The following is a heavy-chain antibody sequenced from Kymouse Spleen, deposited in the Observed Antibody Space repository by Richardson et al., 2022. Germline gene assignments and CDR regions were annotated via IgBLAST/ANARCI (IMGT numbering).Heavy chain of an antibody. J-gene: IGHJ6*02. CDR1: GFTFSSYD. V-gene: IGHV3-13*01. CDR2: IGTAGDT. CDR3: ARDRVITGTTNGMDV. Sequence: EVQLVESGGGLVQPGGSLRLSCAASGFTFSSYDMHWVRQATGKGLEWVSAIGTAGDTYYPGSVKGRFTISRENAKNSLYLQMNSLRAGDTAVYYCARDRVITGTTNGMDVWGQGTTVTVSS. D-gene: IGHD1-7*01.